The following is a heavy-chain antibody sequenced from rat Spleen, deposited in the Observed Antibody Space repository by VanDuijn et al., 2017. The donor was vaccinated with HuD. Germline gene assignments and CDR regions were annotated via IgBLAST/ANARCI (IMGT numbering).Heavy chain of an antibody. D-gene: IGHD1-2*01. V-gene: IGHV3-3*01. CDR3: ASLYSSYSLYYCDY. J-gene: IGHJ2*01. CDR1: GYSITSSYR. Sequence: EVQLQESGSGLVKHSQSLSLTCSVTGYSITSSYRCNWIRKFPGNKLEWMGYINSAGTTNNNPSLKSRISITRDTSKNQFYLQVNSVTTEDTATYYCASLYSSYSLYYCDYWGQGVMVTVSS. CDR2: INSAGTT.